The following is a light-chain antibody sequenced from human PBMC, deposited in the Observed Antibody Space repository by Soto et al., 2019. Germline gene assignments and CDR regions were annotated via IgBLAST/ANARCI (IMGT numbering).Light chain of an antibody. Sequence: EIVLTQSPATLSLSPGERATLSCRASQSVSRYLAWYQQKPGQAPRLLIYGASTRATGIPARFSGSGSGTEFTLTISSLQSEDFAVYYCQQYNNWPQTFGQGTKVDIK. V-gene: IGKV3-15*01. CDR3: QQYNNWPQT. CDR1: QSVSRY. J-gene: IGKJ1*01. CDR2: GAS.